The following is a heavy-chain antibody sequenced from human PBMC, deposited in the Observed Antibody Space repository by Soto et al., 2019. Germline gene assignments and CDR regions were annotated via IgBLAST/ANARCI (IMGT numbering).Heavy chain of an antibody. D-gene: IGHD2-15*01. V-gene: IGHV3-15*01. CDR3: TAAKPGFGQGEFEY. Sequence: GWCXRLSCYSSVCTFDTACITWFRHAPGKGLELVALIKTKAEGVATDYAAPVKGRFTVSRDDSKNTVYLEVNSLKTQDTPVYYCTAAKPGFGQGEFEYRGQGTQVKVYS. J-gene: IGHJ4*02. CDR2: IKTKAEGVAT. CDR1: VCTFDTAC.